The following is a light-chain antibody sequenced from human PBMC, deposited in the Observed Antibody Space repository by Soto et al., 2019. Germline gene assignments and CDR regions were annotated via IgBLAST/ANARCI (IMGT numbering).Light chain of an antibody. CDR1: QSISSW. Sequence: DIQMTQSPSTLSASVRDRVTITCRASQSISSWLAWYQQKPGKAPKLLIYKASSLESGVPSRFSGSGSGTEFTLTISSLQPDDFATYVCQQYNSYSYTCGQGTKLEIK. CDR2: KAS. V-gene: IGKV1-5*03. J-gene: IGKJ2*01. CDR3: QQYNSYSYT.